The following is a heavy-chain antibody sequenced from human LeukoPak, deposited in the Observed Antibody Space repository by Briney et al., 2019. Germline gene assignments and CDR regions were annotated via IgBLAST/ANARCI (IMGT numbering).Heavy chain of an antibody. Sequence: GGSLRLSCEASGFTFSDYWIHWVRQAPGKGLVWVSRIKGDGISTNYADSVKGRFTISRDNAKNTVYLQMDSLGAEDSAIYYCARGAWTAYYFDYWGQGTLVTVSS. J-gene: IGHJ4*02. V-gene: IGHV3-74*01. CDR3: ARGAWTAYYFDY. CDR2: IKGDGIST. D-gene: IGHD3/OR15-3a*01. CDR1: GFTFSDYW.